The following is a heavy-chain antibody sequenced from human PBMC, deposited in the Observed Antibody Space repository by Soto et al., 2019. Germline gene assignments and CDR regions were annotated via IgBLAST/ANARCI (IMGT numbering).Heavy chain of an antibody. D-gene: IGHD5-18*01. V-gene: IGHV1-46*03. CDR3: ATSTPGSTAMVNYDY. CDR2: INPSGGST. CDR1: GYTFISYY. Sequence: ASVKVSCKASGYTFISYYMHWVRQAPGQGLEWMGIINPSGGSTSYAQKFQGRVTMTRDTSTSTVYMELSSLRSEDTAVYYCATSTPGSTAMVNYDYWGQGTLVTVSS. J-gene: IGHJ4*02.